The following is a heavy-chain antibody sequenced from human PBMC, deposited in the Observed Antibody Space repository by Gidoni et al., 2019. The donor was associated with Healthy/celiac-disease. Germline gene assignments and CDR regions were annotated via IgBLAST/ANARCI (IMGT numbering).Heavy chain of an antibody. CDR1: GFTFTSSA. V-gene: IGHV1-58*01. CDR2: IVVGSGNT. Sequence: QMQLVQSGPEVKKPGTSVKVPCKASGFTFTSSAVQWVRQARGQRLEWIGWIVVGSGNTNYAQKFQERVTITRDMSTSTAYMELSSLRSEDTAVYYCAAEFGHYDSSGYYHPGVFDYWGQGTLVTVSS. CDR3: AAEFGHYDSSGYYHPGVFDY. D-gene: IGHD3-22*01. J-gene: IGHJ4*02.